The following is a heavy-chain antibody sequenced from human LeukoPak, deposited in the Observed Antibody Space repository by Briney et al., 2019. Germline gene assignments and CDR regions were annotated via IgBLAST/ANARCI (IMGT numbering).Heavy chain of an antibody. V-gene: IGHV1-2*06. CDR3: ARDLKFGGVIVPPGY. D-gene: IGHD3-16*02. J-gene: IGHJ4*02. CDR2: INPNSGGT. Sequence: GASVKVSCKASGCTFTGYYMHWVRQAPGQGLEWMGRINPNSGGTNYAQKFQGRVTMTRDTSISTAYMELSRLRSDDTAVYYCARDLKFGGVIVPPGYWGQGTLVTVSS. CDR1: GCTFTGYY.